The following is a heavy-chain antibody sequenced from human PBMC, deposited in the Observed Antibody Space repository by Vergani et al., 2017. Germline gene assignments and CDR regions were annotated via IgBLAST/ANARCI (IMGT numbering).Heavy chain of an antibody. J-gene: IGHJ4*02. Sequence: QVQLVQSGAEVKKPGASVKVSCKTSGYTFTSYRVSWVRQAPGQGLQWMGWISGINGNTNYAQTFQGRVTLTTDTSTSTVYMDLRSLRSDDTAMYYCARDAGYSLDYWGKGTQVIVSS. CDR2: ISGINGNT. D-gene: IGHD6-13*01. CDR1: GYTFTSYR. CDR3: ARDAGYSLDY. V-gene: IGHV1-18*01.